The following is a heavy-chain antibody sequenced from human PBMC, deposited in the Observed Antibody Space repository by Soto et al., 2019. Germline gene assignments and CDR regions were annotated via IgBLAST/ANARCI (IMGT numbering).Heavy chain of an antibody. CDR1: GFSLSTSGVG. D-gene: IGHD2-2*01. CDR2: IYWDDDK. Sequence: QITLKESGPTLVKPTQTLTLTCTFSGFSLSTSGVGVGWIRQPPGKALEWLALIYWDDDKRYSPSLKSRLTITKDTSKNQVVLTMTNMDPVDTATYYCAPRSACSCPGPPFDYWGQGTLVTVSS. CDR3: APRSACSCPGPPFDY. J-gene: IGHJ4*02. V-gene: IGHV2-5*02.